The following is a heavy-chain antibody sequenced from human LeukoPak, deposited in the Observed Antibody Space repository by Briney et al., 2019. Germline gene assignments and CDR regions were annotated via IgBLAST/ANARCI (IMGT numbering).Heavy chain of an antibody. CDR3: ARVYRKTYKGNDQPDY. CDR2: LHYSGST. CDR1: GGSISSSSYY. J-gene: IGHJ4*02. D-gene: IGHD1-20*01. Sequence: PSETLSLTCTVSGGSISSSSYYWGWLRQPPGMGLEWIRSLHYSGSTYYNPSLKSRVTITVNMSKNQFSLQLNSVTAADTAVYYCARVYRKTYKGNDQPDYWGQGTLVTVSS. V-gene: IGHV4-39*07.